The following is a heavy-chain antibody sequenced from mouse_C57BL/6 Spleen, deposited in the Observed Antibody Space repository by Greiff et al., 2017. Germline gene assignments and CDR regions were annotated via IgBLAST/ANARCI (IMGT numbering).Heavy chain of an antibody. CDR2: IYPGSGNT. D-gene: IGHD2-4*01. CDR1: GYSFTSYY. V-gene: IGHV1-66*01. Sequence: VQLQQSGPELVKPGASVKISCKASGYSFTSYYTHWVKQRPGQGLEWIGWIYPGSGNTKYNEKFKGKATLTADTSSSTAYMQLSSLTSEDSAVYYCARGDDYDPFAYWGQGTLVTVSA. J-gene: IGHJ3*01. CDR3: ARGDDYDPFAY.